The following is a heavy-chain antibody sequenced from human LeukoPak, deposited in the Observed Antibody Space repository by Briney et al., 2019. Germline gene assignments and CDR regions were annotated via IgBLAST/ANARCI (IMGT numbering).Heavy chain of an antibody. CDR2: ISYDGSNK. J-gene: IGHJ3*02. Sequence: GGSLRLSCAASGFTFSSYGMHWVRQAPGKGLEWVAVISYDGSNKYYADSVKGRFTISRDNSKNTLYLQMNSLRAEDTAVYYCARGRGTGAAMAFDIWGQGTMVTVSS. CDR1: GFTFSSYG. V-gene: IGHV3-30*03. CDR3: ARGRGTGAAMAFDI. D-gene: IGHD7-27*01.